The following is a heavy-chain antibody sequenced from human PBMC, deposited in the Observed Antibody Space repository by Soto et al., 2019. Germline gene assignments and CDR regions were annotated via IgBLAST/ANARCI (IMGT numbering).Heavy chain of an antibody. CDR3: ARRRITMIVVVFDAFDI. J-gene: IGHJ3*02. CDR1: GGSISSSYW. CDR2: IYHSGNT. D-gene: IGHD3-22*01. Sequence: QVQLQESGPGLVKPSGTLSLTCAVSGGSISSSYWWSWVRQPPGKGLEWIGEIYHSGNTNYNPSLKSRVTISVDKSKNQFSLKLSSVTAADTAVYYCARRRITMIVVVFDAFDIWGQGTMVTVS. V-gene: IGHV4-4*02.